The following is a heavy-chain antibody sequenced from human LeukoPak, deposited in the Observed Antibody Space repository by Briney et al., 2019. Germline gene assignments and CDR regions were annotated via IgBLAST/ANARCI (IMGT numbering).Heavy chain of an antibody. D-gene: IGHD2-21*01. CDR3: ARDNKFVGIGEYASDI. Sequence: GASVKVSCKASGGTFSSYAISWVRQAPGQGLEWMGRIIPILGIANYAQKFQGRVTITADRSTSTAYMELNSLRSEDTAAYYCARDNKFVGIGEYASDIWGQGTLVTVSS. CDR1: GGTFSSYA. V-gene: IGHV1-69*04. J-gene: IGHJ3*02. CDR2: IIPILGIA.